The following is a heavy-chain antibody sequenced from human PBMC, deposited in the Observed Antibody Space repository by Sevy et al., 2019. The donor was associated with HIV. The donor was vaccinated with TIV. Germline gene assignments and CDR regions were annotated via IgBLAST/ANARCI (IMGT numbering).Heavy chain of an antibody. V-gene: IGHV3-53*01. CDR3: ARVGAARRGGYYYYYMDV. CDR1: GFTVSSNY. J-gene: IGHJ6*03. D-gene: IGHD6-6*01. Sequence: GGSLRLSCAASGFTVSSNYMSWVRQAPGKGLEWVSVIYSGGSTYYADSVKGRFTISRDNSKNTLYLQMNSLRAEDTAVYYCARVGAARRGGYYYYYMDVWGKGTTVTVSS. CDR2: IYSGGST.